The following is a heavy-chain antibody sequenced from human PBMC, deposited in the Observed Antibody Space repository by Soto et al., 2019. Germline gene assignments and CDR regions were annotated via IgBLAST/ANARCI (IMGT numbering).Heavy chain of an antibody. CDR3: ATVHNTSRSFNF. CDR2: TGLSGRTT. Sequence: EVQLLESGGGLVQPGGSLRLSCVASGLTFSVSAMTWVRQAPGKGLEWVSTTGLSGRTTYYGDSVKGRFTVSRDNSKNTLDLQLSSLRAEDRAVYYCATVHNTSRSFNFWGRGPLVTVSS. D-gene: IGHD1-20*01. CDR1: GLTFSVSA. V-gene: IGHV3-23*01. J-gene: IGHJ4*02.